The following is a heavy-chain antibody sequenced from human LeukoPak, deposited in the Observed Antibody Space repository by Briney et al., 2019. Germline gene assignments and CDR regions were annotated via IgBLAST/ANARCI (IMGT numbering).Heavy chain of an antibody. V-gene: IGHV1-2*02. CDR3: ARVGMGGKTGDFDY. J-gene: IGHJ4*02. D-gene: IGHD1-1*01. Sequence: ASVKVSCKASGYTFTGYYMHWVRQAPGQGLEWMGWINPNSGGTNYAQKFQGRVTMTRDTSISTAYMELSRLRSDDTAVYYCARVGMGGKTGDFDYWGQGTLVTVSS. CDR1: GYTFTGYY. CDR2: INPNSGGT.